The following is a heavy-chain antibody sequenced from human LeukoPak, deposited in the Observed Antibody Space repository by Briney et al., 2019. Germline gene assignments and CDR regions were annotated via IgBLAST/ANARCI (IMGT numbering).Heavy chain of an antibody. Sequence: ASVKVSCKASGYTFTGYYMHWVRQATGQGLEWMGRINPNSGGTNYAQKFQGRVTMTRDTSISTAYMELSRLRSDDTAVYYCARENIPVAGTLPDYWGHGTLVTVSS. D-gene: IGHD6-19*01. J-gene: IGHJ4*01. CDR3: ARENIPVAGTLPDY. CDR2: INPNSGGT. V-gene: IGHV1-2*06. CDR1: GYTFTGYY.